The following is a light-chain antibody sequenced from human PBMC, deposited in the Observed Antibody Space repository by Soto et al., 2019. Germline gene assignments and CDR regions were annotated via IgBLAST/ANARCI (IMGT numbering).Light chain of an antibody. V-gene: IGKV3-20*01. CDR1: QRVSSSD. J-gene: IGKJ1*01. CDR2: GAS. CDR3: QHYGSLPRT. Sequence: EVVLTQSPGTLSLSPGERATLSCRASQRVSSSDLAWYQQKPGQAPRLLMYGASSRATGIPDRFSGSGSGTDFTLTISRLEPEDFAVYFCQHYGSLPRTFGQGTKVEIK.